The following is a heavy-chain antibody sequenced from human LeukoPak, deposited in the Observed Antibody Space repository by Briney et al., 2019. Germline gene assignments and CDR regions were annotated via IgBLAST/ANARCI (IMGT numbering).Heavy chain of an antibody. CDR1: GFIFGEYG. V-gene: IGHV3-20*04. D-gene: IGHD1-26*01. Sequence: GGSPRLSCVASGFIFGEYGMTWVRQIPGKGLEWVCGINGNGGRTGYADSVKGRFTISRDNAKNSLYLEMDSLRAEDTALYFCARLFNAGLGAPLDYGGQGTLVSVSS. CDR3: ARLFNAGLGAPLDY. CDR2: INGNGGRT. J-gene: IGHJ4*02.